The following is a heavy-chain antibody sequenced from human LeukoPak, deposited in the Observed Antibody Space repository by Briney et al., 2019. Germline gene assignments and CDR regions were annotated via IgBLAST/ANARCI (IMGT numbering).Heavy chain of an antibody. CDR2: IGTAGDT. V-gene: IGHV3-13*01. CDR1: GFTFSSYD. CDR3: ARALQYSSGYRDAFDI. Sequence: PGGSLRLSCAASGFTFSSYDMHWVRQATGKGLEWVSAIGTAGDTYYPGSVKGRFTISRENAKNSLYLQMNSLRAGDTAVYYCARALQYSSGYRDAFDIWGQGTMVTVSS. J-gene: IGHJ3*02. D-gene: IGHD3-22*01.